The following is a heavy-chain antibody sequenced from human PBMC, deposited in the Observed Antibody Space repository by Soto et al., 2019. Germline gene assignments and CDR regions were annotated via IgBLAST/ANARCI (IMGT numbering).Heavy chain of an antibody. J-gene: IGHJ6*02. CDR2: IWYDGSNK. D-gene: IGHD3-9*01. CDR1: GFTFSSYG. CDR3: AKVLTTHIGDYYYYGMDV. V-gene: IGHV3-30*02. Sequence: GGSLRLSCAASGFTFSSYGMHWVRQAPGKGLEWVAVIWYDGSNKYYADSVKGRFTISRDNSKNTLYLQMNSLRAEDTAVYYCAKVLTTHIGDYYYYGMDVWGQGTTVTVSS.